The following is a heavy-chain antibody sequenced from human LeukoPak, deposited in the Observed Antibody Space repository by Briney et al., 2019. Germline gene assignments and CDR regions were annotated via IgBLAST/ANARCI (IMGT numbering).Heavy chain of an antibody. J-gene: IGHJ6*02. CDR2: T. D-gene: IGHD2-2*01. V-gene: IGHV4-39*07. CDR1: GGSLTAGDYY. CDR3: ARILGMYQGGMDV. Sequence: PSETLSLTCTVSGGSLTAGDYYWGWVRQPPGTGLQWIATTYAGASLKSRVTMSLDTSKNQFFLRLTSVTAADTAVYFCARILGMYQGGMDVWGPGITVTVSS.